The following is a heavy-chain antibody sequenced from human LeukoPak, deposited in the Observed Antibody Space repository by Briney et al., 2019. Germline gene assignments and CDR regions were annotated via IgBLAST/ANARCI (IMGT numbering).Heavy chain of an antibody. J-gene: IGHJ4*02. D-gene: IGHD2-8*02. V-gene: IGHV3-23*01. CDR1: GFTFSSYA. Sequence: GGSLRLSCAASGFTFSSYATSWVRQTPGKGLEWVSATVGSRPDTYHADSVKGRFTVSRDNSRNTLYLQMNNPRIEDSAVYYCTKAPLMSCTGAFCYPFDSWGQGVLVTVSS. CDR3: TKAPLMSCTGAFCYPFDS. CDR2: TVGSRPDT.